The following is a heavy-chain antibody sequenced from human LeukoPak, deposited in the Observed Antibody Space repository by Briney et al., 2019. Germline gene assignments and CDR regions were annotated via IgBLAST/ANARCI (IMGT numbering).Heavy chain of an antibody. D-gene: IGHD6-19*01. CDR2: IRSKANSYAT. CDR1: GFTFSGSA. V-gene: IGHV3-73*01. CDR3: TRHLIAVAGTSYYYYMDV. J-gene: IGHJ6*03. Sequence: GGSLRLSCAASGFTFSGSAMHWVRQASGKGLEWVGRIRSKANSYATAYAASVKGRFTIARDDSKNTAYLQMNSLKTKDTAVYYCTRHLIAVAGTSYYYYMDVWGKGTTVTVSS.